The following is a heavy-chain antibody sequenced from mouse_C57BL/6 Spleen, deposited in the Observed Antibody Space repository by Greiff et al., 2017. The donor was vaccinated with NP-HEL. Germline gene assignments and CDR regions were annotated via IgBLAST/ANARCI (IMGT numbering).Heavy chain of an antibody. J-gene: IGHJ3*01. Sequence: DVQLVESEGGLVQPGSSMKLSCTASGFTFSDYYMAWVRQVPEKGLEWVANINYDGSSTYYLDSLKSRFIISRDNAKNILYLQMSSLKSEDTATYYCARDDYGSSYFAYWGQGTLVTVSA. CDR3: ARDDYGSSYFAY. CDR2: INYDGSST. D-gene: IGHD1-1*01. CDR1: GFTFSDYY. V-gene: IGHV5-16*01.